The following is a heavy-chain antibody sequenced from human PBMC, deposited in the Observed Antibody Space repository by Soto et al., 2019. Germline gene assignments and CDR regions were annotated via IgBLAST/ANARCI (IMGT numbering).Heavy chain of an antibody. CDR2: ISSSSSTI. V-gene: IGHV3-48*02. J-gene: IGHJ6*02. CDR3: ARDLGHNYYYYYGMDV. CDR1: GFTFSSYS. Sequence: GGSLRLSCAASGFTFSSYSMNWVRQAPGKGLEWVSYISSSSSTIYYADSVKGRFTISRDNAKNSLYLQMNSLRDEDTAVYYCARDLGHNYYYYYGMDVWGHGTTVTVSS.